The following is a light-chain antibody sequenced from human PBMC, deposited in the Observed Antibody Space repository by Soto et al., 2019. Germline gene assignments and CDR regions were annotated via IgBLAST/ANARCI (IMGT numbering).Light chain of an antibody. V-gene: IGLV2-14*01. J-gene: IGLJ3*02. CDR3: GSFTTTNTWV. CDR2: EVT. Sequence: QSVLTQPASVSGSPGQSMTISCTGTSSDVGSGNFVSWFQQHPGKAPKLMIYEVTNRPSGVSYRFSGSTSGNTASLTISGLQAEDEADYYCGSFTTTNTWVFGGGTKLTVL. CDR1: SSDVGSGNF.